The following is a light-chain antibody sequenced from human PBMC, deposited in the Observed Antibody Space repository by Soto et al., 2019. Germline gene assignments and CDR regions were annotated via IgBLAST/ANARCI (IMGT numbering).Light chain of an antibody. CDR1: NSDVGGYKF. V-gene: IGLV2-14*01. CDR2: EVS. CDR3: SSYTTSSTLEV. Sequence: QYVLPEPASLSLSPGHSITISCTGTNSDVGGYKFVSWYQQHPGKAPQLMIYEVSNRPSGVSNRFSGSKSGNTASLTISGLQADDEADYYCSSYTTSSTLEVCGTGTK. J-gene: IGLJ1*01.